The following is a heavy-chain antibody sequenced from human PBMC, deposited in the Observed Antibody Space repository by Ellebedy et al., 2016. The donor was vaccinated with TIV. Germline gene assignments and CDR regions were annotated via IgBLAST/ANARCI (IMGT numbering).Heavy chain of an antibody. J-gene: IGHJ3*02. Sequence: AASVKVSCKASGGTFSSYAISWVRQAPGQGLEWMGRIIPILGIANYAQKFQGRVTITADKSTSTAYMELSSLRSEDTAVYYCARGPYGSGSGDAFDIWGQGTMVTVSS. CDR2: IIPILGIA. CDR3: ARGPYGSGSGDAFDI. D-gene: IGHD3-10*01. CDR1: GGTFSSYA. V-gene: IGHV1-69*04.